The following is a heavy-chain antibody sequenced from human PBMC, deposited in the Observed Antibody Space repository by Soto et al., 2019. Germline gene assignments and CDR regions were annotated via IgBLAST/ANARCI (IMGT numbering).Heavy chain of an antibody. CDR2: LSSDGCGA. D-gene: IGHD3-16*01. CDR3: ARDLGGPDY. CDR1: GFSLSPYW. J-gene: IGHJ4*02. Sequence: PGGSLRLSCAASGFSLSPYWMHWVRQVPGRGREWVARLSSDGCGAAYADSVKGPFFISRDIARNTPSLQMNSLRADDTAVYYCARDLGGPDYWGRGTSVTVSS. V-gene: IGHV3-74*03.